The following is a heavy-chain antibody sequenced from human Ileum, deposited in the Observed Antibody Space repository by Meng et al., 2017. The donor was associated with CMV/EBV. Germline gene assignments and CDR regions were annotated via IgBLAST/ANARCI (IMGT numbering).Heavy chain of an antibody. D-gene: IGHD2-2*01. Sequence: ASVKVSCKASGYTFTCYYMHWVRQAPGQGLEWMGWINPNSGGTNYEQKFQGRVTMTRDTSISTAYMELSRLRSDDTAVYYCARQNHGYCSSTSCAGGPYYYYYGMDVWGQGTTVTVSS. CDR3: ARQNHGYCSSTSCAGGPYYYYYGMDV. CDR2: INPNSGGT. J-gene: IGHJ6*02. CDR1: GYTFTCYY. V-gene: IGHV1-2*02.